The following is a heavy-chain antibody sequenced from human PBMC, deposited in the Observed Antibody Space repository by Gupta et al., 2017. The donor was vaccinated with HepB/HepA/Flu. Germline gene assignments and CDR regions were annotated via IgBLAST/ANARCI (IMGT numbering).Heavy chain of an antibody. V-gene: IGHV3-23*01. CDR1: GFPLNSYA. Sequence: EVQLLESGGGLVQLGGSLRLSCAASGFPLNSYAMSWVRQAPGKGLEWVAAISGSGGSTYYADAVKGRFTISRDNSKNTLYLQMNSLRAEDTAVYYCAKDPVDTAMGYFGYWGQGTLVTVSS. CDR2: ISGSGGST. J-gene: IGHJ4*02. D-gene: IGHD5-18*01. CDR3: AKDPVDTAMGYFGY.